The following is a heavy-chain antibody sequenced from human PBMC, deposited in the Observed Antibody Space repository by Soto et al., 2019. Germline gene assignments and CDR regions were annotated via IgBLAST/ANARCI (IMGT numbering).Heavy chain of an antibody. CDR3: ARVLESSDYYYGMDV. D-gene: IGHD3-3*01. CDR2: INHSGST. Sequence: SWIRQPPGKGLEWIGEINHSGSTNYNPSLKSRVTISVDTSKNQFSLKLSSVTAADTAVYYCARVLESSDYYYGMDVWGQGTTVTVSS. V-gene: IGHV4-34*01. J-gene: IGHJ6*02.